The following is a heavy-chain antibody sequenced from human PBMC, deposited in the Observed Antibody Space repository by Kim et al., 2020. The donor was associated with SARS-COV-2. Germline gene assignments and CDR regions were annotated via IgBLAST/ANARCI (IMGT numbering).Heavy chain of an antibody. Sequence: GGSLRLSCAASGFTFRTCAMHWVRQAPGKGLEWVALMSFDGRDIQYADSVRGRFTISRDNSENMLYLQMSNLRADDTAIYYCARDRFGSIDYWGQGTLVT. J-gene: IGHJ4*02. CDR3: ARDRFGSIDY. V-gene: IGHV3-30*04. D-gene: IGHD3-10*01. CDR1: GFTFRTCA. CDR2: MSFDGRDI.